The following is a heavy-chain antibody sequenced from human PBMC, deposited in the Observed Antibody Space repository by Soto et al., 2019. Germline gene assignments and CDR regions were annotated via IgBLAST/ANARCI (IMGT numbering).Heavy chain of an antibody. D-gene: IGHD4-17*01. Sequence: GASVKVSCKASGSGFSTYAITWGRQAPGQGLEWMGWITPIFDTTNYAQKFQGRVTITADESTTTVHMELTSLTSEDTAVYYCATGGTTVTRRFDYWGQGTLVTVSS. V-gene: IGHV1-69*13. J-gene: IGHJ4*02. CDR2: ITPIFDTT. CDR3: ATGGTTVTRRFDY. CDR1: GSGFSTYA.